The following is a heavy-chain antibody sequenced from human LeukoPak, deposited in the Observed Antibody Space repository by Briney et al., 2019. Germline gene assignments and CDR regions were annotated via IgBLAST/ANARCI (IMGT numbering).Heavy chain of an antibody. V-gene: IGHV4-61*02. J-gene: IGHJ4*02. D-gene: IGHD1-26*01. CDR3: ARGYPGSSTQY. Sequence: PSQTLSLTCTVSGGSISSGSYYWSWIRQPAGKGLEWIGRIYTSGSTNYNPSLKSRVTISVDTSKNEFSLKLTSVTAADTAVYYCARGYPGSSTQYWGQGTLVTVSS. CDR1: GGSISSGSYY. CDR2: IYTSGST.